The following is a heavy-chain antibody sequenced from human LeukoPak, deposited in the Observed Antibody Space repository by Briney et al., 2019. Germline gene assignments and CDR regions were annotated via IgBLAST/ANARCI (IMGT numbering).Heavy chain of an antibody. J-gene: IGHJ4*02. CDR3: ARHAPTHGHTTFDY. Sequence: SETLSLTCAVYGGSFSGYYWSWIRQPPGKGLEWIGEINHSGSTNYNPSLKSRVTMSVDTSKNQFSLNLSSVTAADTAVYYCARHAPTHGHTTFDYWGQGTLVAVSS. CDR2: INHSGST. V-gene: IGHV4-34*01. CDR1: GGSFSGYY. D-gene: IGHD5-24*01.